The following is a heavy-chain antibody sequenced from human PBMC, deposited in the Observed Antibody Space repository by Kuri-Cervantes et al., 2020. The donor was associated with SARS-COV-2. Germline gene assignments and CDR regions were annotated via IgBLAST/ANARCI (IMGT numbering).Heavy chain of an antibody. CDR2: IHGTRNII. CDR3: ARDPVGGSYGVFDY. J-gene: IGHJ4*02. D-gene: IGHD1-26*01. V-gene: IGHV3-48*01. CDR1: GFNFSPYP. Sequence: GGSLRLSCVVSGFNFSPYPMNWVRQAPGKGLEWVAYIHGTRNIIYYADSVKGRFTVSRDNSKNTLYLQMNSLRAEDTAVYCCARDPVGGSYGVFDYWGQGNRVNVSS.